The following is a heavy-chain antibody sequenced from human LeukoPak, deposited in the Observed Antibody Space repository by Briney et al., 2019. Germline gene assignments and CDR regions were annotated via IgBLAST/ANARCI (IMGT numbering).Heavy chain of an antibody. D-gene: IGHD3-16*01. V-gene: IGHV3-74*01. J-gene: IGHJ4*02. CDR1: GFTFSSYG. Sequence: GGSLRLSCVASGFTFSSYGMHWVRQGPGKGLVWVSRINSDGSTTNYADSVKGRFTISRDNAKSTLYLQMNSLRAEDTAVYYCVRVDGGYWGQGTLVTVSS. CDR2: INSDGSTT. CDR3: VRVDGGY.